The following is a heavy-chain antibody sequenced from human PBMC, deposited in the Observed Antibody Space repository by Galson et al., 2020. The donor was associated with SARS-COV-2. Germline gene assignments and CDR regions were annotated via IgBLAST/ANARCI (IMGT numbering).Heavy chain of an antibody. CDR1: GGSITGSPYY. CDR2: VHYSGKT. Sequence: SETLSLTCTVSGGSITGSPYYWGWIRQPPGKGLVWIGSVHYSGKTYYNPSLRSRVTISVDTSKNQFSLRLSSVSAADTAVYYCARDRGDYGARFSFDSCGQGTLVTVSS. D-gene: IGHD4-17*01. J-gene: IGHJ4*02. V-gene: IGHV4-39*07. CDR3: ARDRGDYGARFSFDS.